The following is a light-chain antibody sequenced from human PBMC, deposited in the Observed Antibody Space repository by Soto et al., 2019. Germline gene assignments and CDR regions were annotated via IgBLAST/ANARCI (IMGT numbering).Light chain of an antibody. CDR2: RNN. CDR1: RSNIGSNY. CDR3: AAWDDSLSGVV. V-gene: IGLV1-47*01. J-gene: IGLJ3*02. Sequence: QSVLTQPPSASGTPGQRVTISCSGSRSNIGSNYVYWYRQLPGTAPKLLIYRNNQRPSGVPDRFSGSKSGASASLAISGLRSEDEADDYCAAWDDSLSGVVFGGGTKLTVL.